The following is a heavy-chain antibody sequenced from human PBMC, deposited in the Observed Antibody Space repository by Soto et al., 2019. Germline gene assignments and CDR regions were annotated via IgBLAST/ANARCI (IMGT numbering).Heavy chain of an antibody. CDR3: ARDLPTYDPAYSVVVARFDY. CDR1: NYDFSDYG. D-gene: IGHD2-21*01. CDR2: ISPYKGDT. J-gene: IGHJ4*02. Sequence: GPEMKEHGASVKVSCKATNYDFSDYGVSWVRQAPGQGLEWMGWISPYKGDTNYAQKFQGRVTLTTDSSTNTAYMELRSLRSDDTAMYYCARDLPTYDPAYSVVVARFDYWGQGTLVTVSS. V-gene: IGHV1-18*04.